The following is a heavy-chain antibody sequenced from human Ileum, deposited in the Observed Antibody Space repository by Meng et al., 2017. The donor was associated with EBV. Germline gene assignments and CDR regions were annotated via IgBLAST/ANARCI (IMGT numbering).Heavy chain of an antibody. D-gene: IGHD3-22*01. J-gene: IGHJ4*02. V-gene: IGHV4-4*02. CDR2: INHTEST. CDR3: ARESYSDSSGYYSLDY. CDR1: GGSISSSNW. Sequence: HVQLRESCPGLGKPSGTLSLTCAVFGGSISSSNWWSWVRQAPWKGLEWFGEINHTESTNYHPSLKSRVTISVDKSKHQFSLKLSSVTAADTALYYCARESYSDSSGYYSLDYWGQGSLVTVSS.